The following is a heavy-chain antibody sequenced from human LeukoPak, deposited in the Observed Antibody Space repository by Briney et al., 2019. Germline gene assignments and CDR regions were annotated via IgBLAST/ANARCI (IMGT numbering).Heavy chain of an antibody. CDR2: INPNSGGT. Sequence: GASVKVSCKASGYTFTGYYMHWVRQAPGQGLEWMGRINPNSGGTNYAQKFQGRVTMTRDTSISTAYMELSRLRSDDTAVYYCAGDYYDSSGYYRTRGVWGQGTLVTVSS. CDR3: AGDYYDSSGYYRTRGV. CDR1: GYTFTGYY. D-gene: IGHD3-22*01. V-gene: IGHV1-2*06. J-gene: IGHJ4*02.